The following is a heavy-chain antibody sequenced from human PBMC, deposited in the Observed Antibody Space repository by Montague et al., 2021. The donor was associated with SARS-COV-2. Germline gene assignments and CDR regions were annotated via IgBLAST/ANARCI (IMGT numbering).Heavy chain of an antibody. CDR2: IYSGGST. CDR3: ERDSYGMDV. J-gene: IGHJ6*02. V-gene: IGHV3-66*02. Sequence: SLRLSCAASGLTVSSNYMSWVRQAPGRGLEWVSVIYSGGSTYYADSVKGRFTISRDNSKNTLYLQMNSLRDEDTAVYYCERDSYGMDVWGQGTTVTVSS. CDR1: GLTVSSNY.